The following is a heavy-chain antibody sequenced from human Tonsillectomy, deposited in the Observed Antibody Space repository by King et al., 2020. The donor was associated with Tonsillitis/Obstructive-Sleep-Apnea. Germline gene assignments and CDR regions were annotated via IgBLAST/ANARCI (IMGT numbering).Heavy chain of an antibody. V-gene: IGHV4-59*08. Sequence: QLQESGPGLVKPSETLSLTCTVSGGPISSYYWSWIRPPPGKGLEWIGYIYYSGSTNYNPSLKSRVTISVDTSKNQFSLKLSSVTAADTAVYYCARRDTAMPPIDYWGQGTRVT. CDR2: IYYSGST. CDR3: ARRDTAMPPIDY. J-gene: IGHJ4*02. CDR1: GGPISSYY. D-gene: IGHD5-18*01.